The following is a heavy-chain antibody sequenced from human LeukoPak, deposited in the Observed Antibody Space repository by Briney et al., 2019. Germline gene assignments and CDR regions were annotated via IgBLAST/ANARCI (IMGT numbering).Heavy chain of an antibody. CDR1: GFTFSIYA. CDR2: ISYDGSNK. Sequence: PGGSLRLSCAASGFTFSIYAMSWVRQAPGKGLEWVAVISYDGSNKYYADSVKGRFTISRDNSKNTLYLQMNSLRAEDTAVYYCASGTWGAVSHPADYWGQGTLVTVSS. D-gene: IGHD3-16*01. V-gene: IGHV3-30-3*01. J-gene: IGHJ4*02. CDR3: ASGTWGAVSHPADY.